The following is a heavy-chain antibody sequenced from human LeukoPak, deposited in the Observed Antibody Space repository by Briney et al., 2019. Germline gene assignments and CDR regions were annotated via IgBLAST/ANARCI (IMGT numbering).Heavy chain of an antibody. V-gene: IGHV3-23*01. CDR2: ISDSFRIT. CDR1: GFPFSSYA. D-gene: IGHD4-17*01. J-gene: IGHJ4*02. Sequence: PGASLRLSCAASGFPFSSYAMSWVRQPPGKGLECVSTISDSFRITDDADSVKGRFTISRDSSKNTLYLQMNTLRAEDTAVYYCAKRHGDYFDYWGQGTLVSVSS. CDR3: AKRHGDYFDY.